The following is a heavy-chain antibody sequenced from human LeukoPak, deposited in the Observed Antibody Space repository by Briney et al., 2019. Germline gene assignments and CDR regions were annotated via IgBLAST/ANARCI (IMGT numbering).Heavy chain of an antibody. CDR3: AGGGGGYCSSTSCYRLYNWFDP. V-gene: IGHV4-34*01. CDR2: INHSGST. Sequence: PSETLSLTCAVYGGSFSGYYWSWIRQPPGKGLEWIGEINHSGSTNYNPSLKSRVTISVDTSKNQFSLKLSSVTAADTAVYYCAGGGGGYCSSTSCYRLYNWFDPWGQGTLVTVSS. D-gene: IGHD2-2*01. J-gene: IGHJ5*02. CDR1: GGSFSGYY.